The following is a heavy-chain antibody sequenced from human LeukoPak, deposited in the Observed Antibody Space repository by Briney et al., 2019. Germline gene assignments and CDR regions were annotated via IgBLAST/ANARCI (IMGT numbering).Heavy chain of an antibody. CDR3: ATVQTYNWNGAVWFDP. J-gene: IGHJ5*02. CDR2: FDPEDGET. V-gene: IGHV1-24*01. Sequence: ASVKVSCKVSGYTLTELSMHWVRQAPGKGLEWMGGFDPEDGETIYAQKFQGRVTMTEDTSTDTAHMELSSLRSEDTAVYYCATVQTYNWNGAVWFDPWGQGTLVTVSS. D-gene: IGHD1-1*01. CDR1: GYTLTELS.